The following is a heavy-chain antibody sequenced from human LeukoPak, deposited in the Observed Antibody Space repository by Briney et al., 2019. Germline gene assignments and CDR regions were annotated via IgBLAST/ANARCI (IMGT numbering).Heavy chain of an antibody. CDR2: INPNSGGT. D-gene: IGHD6-19*01. CDR1: GYTFTGYY. CDR3: ARDKVAGTGLDY. V-gene: IGHV1-2*02. J-gene: IGHJ4*02. Sequence: ASVKVSCKASGYTFTGYYMHWVRQAPGQGLEWMGWINPNSGGTNYAQKFRGRVTMTRDTSISTAYMELSRLRSDDTAVYYCARDKVAGTGLDYWGQGTLVTVSS.